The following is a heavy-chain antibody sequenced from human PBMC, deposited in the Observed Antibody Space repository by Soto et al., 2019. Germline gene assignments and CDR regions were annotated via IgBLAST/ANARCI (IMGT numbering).Heavy chain of an antibody. V-gene: IGHV2-5*02. CDR1: ELSLSTSGVG. CDR3: VHSHVLRWFGFDS. Sequence: QITLKESGPTLVEPTQTLTLTCTFSELSLSTSGVGVGWIRQPPGKALEWLALIYWDDGKRYSPSLKRRLTITKITSNNQVVLTMTNMDPVDTATYFCVHSHVLRWFGFDSWGQGTLVTVPS. D-gene: IGHD3-10*01. CDR2: IYWDDGK. J-gene: IGHJ4*02.